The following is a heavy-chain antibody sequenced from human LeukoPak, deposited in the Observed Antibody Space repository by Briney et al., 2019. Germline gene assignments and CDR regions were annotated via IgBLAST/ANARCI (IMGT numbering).Heavy chain of an antibody. CDR2: IIPILGIA. J-gene: IGHJ3*02. CDR1: GGTFSSYT. CDR3: ARASGSGSYSGAFDI. D-gene: IGHD1-26*01. V-gene: IGHV1-69*02. Sequence: SVKVPCKASGGTFSSYTISWVRQAPGQGLEWMGRIIPILGIANYAQKFQGRVTITADKSTSTAYMELSSLRSEDTAVYYCARASGSGSYSGAFDIWGQGTMVTVSS.